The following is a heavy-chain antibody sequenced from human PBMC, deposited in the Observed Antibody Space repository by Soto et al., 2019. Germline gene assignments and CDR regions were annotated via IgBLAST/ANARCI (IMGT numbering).Heavy chain of an antibody. CDR2: ISNDGSKK. CDR3: AKGIALKVIVAVPATMPDSIDN. CDR1: IFSFSSYG. Sequence: QVQLVESGGGVVQPGRSLRLSCAASIFSFSSYGMHWVRQAPGKGLEWVAEISNDGSKKSDAESVKGRFTISRDNFKNTLYLQMSGPSVEDTALYYCAKGIALKVIVAVPATMPDSIDNWGQGTLVTVAA. D-gene: IGHD2-2*01. V-gene: IGHV3-30*18. J-gene: IGHJ4*02.